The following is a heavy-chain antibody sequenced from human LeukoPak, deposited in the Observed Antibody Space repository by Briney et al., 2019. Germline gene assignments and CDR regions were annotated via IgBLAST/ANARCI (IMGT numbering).Heavy chain of an antibody. CDR2: ILPIFGTA. D-gene: IGHD3-3*01. Sequence: ASVKVSCTVSGGSFTNNAISWVRQATGQGPEWMGRILPIFGTAEYAERFQGRLTLTADKSTTTAYIELTSLKIEDTALYFCTRGKGFVGHFDFWGQGTLVTVSS. CDR3: TRGKGFVGHFDF. J-gene: IGHJ4*02. CDR1: GGSFTNNA. V-gene: IGHV1-69*06.